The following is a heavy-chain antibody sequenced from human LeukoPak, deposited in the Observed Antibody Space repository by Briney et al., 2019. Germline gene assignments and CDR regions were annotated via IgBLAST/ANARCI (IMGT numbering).Heavy chain of an antibody. V-gene: IGHV3-23*01. J-gene: IGHJ4*02. CDR2: ISGSGGST. D-gene: IGHD3-9*01. Sequence: GGSLRLSCAAPGFTFSSYGMSWVRQAPGKGLEWVSAISGSGGSTYYADSVKGRFTISRDNSKNTLYLQMNSLRAEDTAVYYCAKEVVRGDILTRNYDYWGQGTLVTVSS. CDR3: AKEVVRGDILTRNYDY. CDR1: GFTFSSYG.